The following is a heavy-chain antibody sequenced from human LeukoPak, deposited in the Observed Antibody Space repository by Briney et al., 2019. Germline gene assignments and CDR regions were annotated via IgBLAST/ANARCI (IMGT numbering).Heavy chain of an antibody. V-gene: IGHV4-39*01. CDR1: SGSISTSNYY. D-gene: IGHD2/OR15-2a*01. Sequence: SETLSLTCTVSSGSISTSNYYWGWVRQPPGKALEWIGNIFYSGSTYYNPSLKSRVTISVDTSKNQFSLKLSSVTAADTAMYYCARRRGSNRNWFDPWGQGTLVTVSS. CDR2: IFYSGST. J-gene: IGHJ5*02. CDR3: ARRRGSNRNWFDP.